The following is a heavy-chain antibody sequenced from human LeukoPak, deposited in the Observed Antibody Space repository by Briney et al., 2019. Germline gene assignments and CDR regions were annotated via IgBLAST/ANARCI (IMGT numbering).Heavy chain of an antibody. CDR2: INGYGSST. V-gene: IGHV3-74*01. Sequence: SGGSLRLSCAASGFTFVSYWTHWVRQAPGKGLVWVSHINGYGSSTDFADSVKGRFTISRDNAKNTLYLQMNSLRAEDTAVYYCARGSLGYDFWSGYYANYYYYYMDVWGKGTTVTVSS. CDR1: GFTFVSYW. D-gene: IGHD3-3*01. CDR3: ARGSLGYDFWSGYYANYYYYYMDV. J-gene: IGHJ6*03.